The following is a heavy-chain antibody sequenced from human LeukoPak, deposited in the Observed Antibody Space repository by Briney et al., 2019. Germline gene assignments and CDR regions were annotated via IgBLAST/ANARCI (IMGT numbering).Heavy chain of an antibody. Sequence: KPSETLSLTCTVSGGSISSSSYYWGWIRQPPGKGLEWIGSIYYSGSTNYNPSLKSRVTISVDTSKNQFSLKLSSVPAADTAVYYCARVGSGYTFDYWGQGTLVTVSS. CDR2: IYYSGST. CDR3: ARVGSGYTFDY. CDR1: GGSISSSSYY. J-gene: IGHJ4*02. D-gene: IGHD3-22*01. V-gene: IGHV4-39*07.